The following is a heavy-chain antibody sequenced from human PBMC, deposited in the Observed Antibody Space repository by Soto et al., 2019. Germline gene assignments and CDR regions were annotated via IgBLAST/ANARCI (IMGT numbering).Heavy chain of an antibody. CDR2: INADGTST. CDR1: GFTFSDSW. CDR3: VKVLARGVGVPRFYFDS. Sequence: GGSLRLSCAASGFTFSDSWMHGVGEVSGKGLEWVSRINADGTSTSYADSVKGRFTISRDNAKNTLYLHVNSLRAEDTAVYYCVKVLARGVGVPRFYFDSWGQGALVTVSS. D-gene: IGHD2-2*01. V-gene: IGHV3-74*01. J-gene: IGHJ4*02.